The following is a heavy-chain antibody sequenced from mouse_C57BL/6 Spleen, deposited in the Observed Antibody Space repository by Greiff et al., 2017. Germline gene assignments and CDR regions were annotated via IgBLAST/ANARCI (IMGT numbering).Heavy chain of an antibody. CDR1: GYAFSSSW. D-gene: IGHD2-4*01. CDR3: ARTTMIKAYFDY. V-gene: IGHV1-82*01. CDR2: IYPGDGDT. Sequence: QVQLQQSGPELVKPGASVKISCKASGYAFSSSWMNWVKQRPGKGLEWIGRIYPGDGDTNYNGKFKGKATLTADKSSSTAYMQLSSLTSEDSAVYFCARTTMIKAYFDYWGQGTTLTVSS. J-gene: IGHJ2*01.